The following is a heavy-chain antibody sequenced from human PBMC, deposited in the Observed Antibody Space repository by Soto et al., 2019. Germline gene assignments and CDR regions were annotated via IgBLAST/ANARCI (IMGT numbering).Heavy chain of an antibody. J-gene: IGHJ6*02. CDR1: GYTFTTYW. Sequence: PRESLKISCKGSGYTFTTYWIGWVRQMPGKGLEWMGIIYPGDSDTRYSPSFQGQVTISADKSISTAYLQWSSLKASDTAMYYCARSLGSSYKGYYYYGLDVWGQGTTVTVSS. D-gene: IGHD5-18*01. CDR2: IYPGDSDT. CDR3: ARSLGSSYKGYYYYGLDV. V-gene: IGHV5-51*01.